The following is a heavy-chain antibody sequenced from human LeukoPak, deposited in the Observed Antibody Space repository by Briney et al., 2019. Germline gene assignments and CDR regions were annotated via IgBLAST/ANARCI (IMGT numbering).Heavy chain of an antibody. Sequence: PGGSLRVSCAASGFSFSSSGMSWVRQAPGKWLEWVSAISGSGGSTYYADSVKGRFTISRDNSKNTLSLQMNSLRAEDTAVYYCAKLYCISSGCYYDHWGQGALVTVSS. D-gene: IGHD2-2*01. CDR1: GFSFSSSG. CDR2: ISGSGGST. CDR3: AKLYCISSGCYYDH. J-gene: IGHJ5*02. V-gene: IGHV3-23*01.